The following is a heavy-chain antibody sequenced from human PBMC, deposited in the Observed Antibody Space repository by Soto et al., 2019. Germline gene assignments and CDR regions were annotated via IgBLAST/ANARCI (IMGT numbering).Heavy chain of an antibody. D-gene: IGHD3-10*01. V-gene: IGHV3-30-3*01. CDR3: ARHIYSGSGSW. Sequence: PGGSLRLSCAASGFTFSSYAMHWVRQAPGKGLEWVAVISYDGSNKYYADSVKGRFTISRDNSKNTLYLQMNSLRAEDTAVYYCARHIYSGSGSWWGQGTLVTVSS. J-gene: IGHJ4*02. CDR1: GFTFSSYA. CDR2: ISYDGSNK.